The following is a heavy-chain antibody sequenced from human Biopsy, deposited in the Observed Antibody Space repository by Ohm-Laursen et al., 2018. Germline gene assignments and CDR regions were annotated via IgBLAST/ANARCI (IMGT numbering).Heavy chain of an antibody. Sequence: SDTLSLTCTVSGGSVNTYNFYWTWIRQPPGKGLEWIGYIFYSGTTKYNPSLGSRVTISVDRSKNQFSLELSSVTAADTAVYYCARVGAGAPSIDYFDYWGQGALVTISS. CDR3: ARVGAGAPSIDYFDY. J-gene: IGHJ4*02. CDR1: GGSVNTYNFY. V-gene: IGHV4-61*01. D-gene: IGHD1-26*01. CDR2: IFYSGTT.